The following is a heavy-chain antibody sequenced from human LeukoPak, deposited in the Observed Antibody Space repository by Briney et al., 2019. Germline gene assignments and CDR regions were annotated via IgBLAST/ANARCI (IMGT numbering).Heavy chain of an antibody. V-gene: IGHV5-51*01. CDR2: IYPGDSDT. CDR3: ARPRGWLHDAFDI. J-gene: IGHJ3*02. Sequence: GESLKISCKISGYRLTNNWIGWVRQMPGKGLEWMGIIYPGDSDTRYSPSFQGQVTISADKSISTAYLQWSSLKASDTAMYYCARPRGWLHDAFDIWGQGTMVTVSS. D-gene: IGHD5-24*01. CDR1: GYRLTNNW.